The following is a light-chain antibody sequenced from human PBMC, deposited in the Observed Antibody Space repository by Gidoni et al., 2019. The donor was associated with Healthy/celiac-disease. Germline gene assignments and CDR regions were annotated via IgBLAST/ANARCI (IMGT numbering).Light chain of an antibody. V-gene: IGKV1-9*01. CDR2: AAS. CDR1: QGISSY. Sequence: DIQFTQSPSFLSASVGDRVTITCWASQGISSYLAWYQQKPGKAPKLLIYAASTLQSGVPSRFSGSGSGTEFTLTISSLQPEDFATYYCQQLNSYPPAFGQGTKVEIK. J-gene: IGKJ1*01. CDR3: QQLNSYPPA.